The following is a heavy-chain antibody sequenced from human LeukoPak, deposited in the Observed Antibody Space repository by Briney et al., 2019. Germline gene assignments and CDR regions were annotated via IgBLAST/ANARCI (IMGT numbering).Heavy chain of an antibody. CDR1: GGSISSRIYY. CDR2: IYYSGST. V-gene: IGHV4-39*07. CDR3: ARAPGAAAAGRGKIDY. J-gene: IGHJ4*02. Sequence: PSETLSLTCTVSGGSISSRIYYWGWIRQPPGKGLEWIGSIYYSGSTNYNPSLKSRVTISVDKSKNQFSLKLSSVTAADTAVYYCARAPGAAAAGRGKIDYWGQGTLVTVSS. D-gene: IGHD6-13*01.